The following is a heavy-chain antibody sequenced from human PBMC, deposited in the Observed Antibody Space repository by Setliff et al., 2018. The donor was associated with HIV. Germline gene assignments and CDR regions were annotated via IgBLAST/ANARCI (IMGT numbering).Heavy chain of an antibody. Sequence: SQTLSLPCAVYGGSFSGYYWSWIRQPPGKGLEWIGEINHSGSANYNPSLKSRLTISVDTSKNQFSLKLSSVTAADTAVYYCASSQGYDFWSGPTGYYMDVWGKGTTVTV. CDR2: INHSGSA. D-gene: IGHD3-3*01. CDR3: ASSQGYDFWSGPTGYYMDV. J-gene: IGHJ6*03. CDR1: GGSFSGYY. V-gene: IGHV4-34*01.